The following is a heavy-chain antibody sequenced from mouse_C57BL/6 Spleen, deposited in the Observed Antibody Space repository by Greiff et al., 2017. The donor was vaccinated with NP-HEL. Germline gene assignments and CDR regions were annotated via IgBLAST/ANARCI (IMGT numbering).Heavy chain of an antibody. Sequence: EVQLVESEGGLVQPGSSMKLSCTASGFTFSDYYMAWVRQVPEKGLEWVANINYDGSSTYYLDSLKSRFIISRDNAKNILYLQMSSLKSEDTATYYCARGGAEDAMDYWGQGTSVTVSS. CDR1: GFTFSDYY. V-gene: IGHV5-16*01. CDR3: ARGGAEDAMDY. CDR2: INYDGSST. J-gene: IGHJ4*01. D-gene: IGHD6-1*01.